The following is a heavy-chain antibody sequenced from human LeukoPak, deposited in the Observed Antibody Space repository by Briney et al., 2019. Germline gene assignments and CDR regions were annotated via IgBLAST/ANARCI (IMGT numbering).Heavy chain of an antibody. CDR2: ISSSSSYI. CDR3: AVAVAGKDYFQH. V-gene: IGHV3-21*01. J-gene: IGHJ1*01. CDR1: GFTFSSYS. Sequence: PGGSLRLSCAASGFTFSSYSMNWVRQAPGKGLEWVSSISSSSSYIYYADSVKGRFTISRDNAKNSLYLQMNSLRAEDTAVYYCAVAVAGKDYFQHWGQGTLVTVSS. D-gene: IGHD6-19*01.